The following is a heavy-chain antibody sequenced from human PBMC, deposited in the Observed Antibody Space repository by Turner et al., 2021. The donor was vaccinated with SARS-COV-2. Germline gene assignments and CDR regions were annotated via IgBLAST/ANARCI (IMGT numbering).Heavy chain of an antibody. CDR1: GFTCSSYG. CDR2: ISISIRYI. D-gene: IGHD3-22*01. CDR3: ASWTSYYYDNSGYYPVQFDY. V-gene: IGHV3-21*01. Sequence: EVQLVESGGGLLKRARSRRPSSAASGFTCSSYGMNWVRQAPVKGLECVSSISISIRYIYYADSQKVRFTITRNDDKNSLYLQMDSRRAEDADVYDCASWTSYYYDNSGYYPVQFDYWGTGTLVTVSS. J-gene: IGHJ4*02.